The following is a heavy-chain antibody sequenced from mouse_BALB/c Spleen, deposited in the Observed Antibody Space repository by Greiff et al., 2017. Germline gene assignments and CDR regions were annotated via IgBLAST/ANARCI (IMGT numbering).Heavy chain of an antibody. D-gene: IGHD2-1*01. V-gene: IGHV5-9-3*01. J-gene: IGHJ2*01. Sequence: EVKLVESGGGLVKPGGSLKLSCAASGFTFSSYAMSWVRQTPEKRLEWVATISSGGSYTYYPDSVKGRFTISRDNAKNTLYLQMSSLRSEDTAMYYCARRRDLLFDYWGQGTTLTVSS. CDR3: ARRRDLLFDY. CDR1: GFTFSSYA. CDR2: ISSGGSYT.